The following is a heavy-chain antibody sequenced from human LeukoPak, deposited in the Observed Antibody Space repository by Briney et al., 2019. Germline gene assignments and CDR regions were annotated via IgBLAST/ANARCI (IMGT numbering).Heavy chain of an antibody. CDR3: ARGDRVGNTGYYFDY. CDR2: ISSGGNT. D-gene: IGHD1-7*01. J-gene: IGHJ4*02. V-gene: IGHV3-53*01. Sequence: GGSLRLSCAASEFDFSSHAMTWVRQAPGKGLEWVSVISSGGNTYYADSVKGRFTISRDNSKNTVHLQMNGLRPEDTAVYYCARGDRVGNTGYYFDYWGQGILVTVSS. CDR1: EFDFSSHA.